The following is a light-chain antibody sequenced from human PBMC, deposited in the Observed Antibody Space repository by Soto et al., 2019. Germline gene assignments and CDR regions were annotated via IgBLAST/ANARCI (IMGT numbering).Light chain of an antibody. CDR3: QQYGSSPRT. CDR2: GAS. Sequence: EIVLTQSPGTLSLSPGERATLSCRASQSVSSSYLAWYQQKPGQAPRLLIYGASSRATGILDRFSGSGSGTDFTLPISRLEPEDFAVYYCQQYGSSPRTFGQGTKLEI. J-gene: IGKJ2*01. CDR1: QSVSSSY. V-gene: IGKV3-20*01.